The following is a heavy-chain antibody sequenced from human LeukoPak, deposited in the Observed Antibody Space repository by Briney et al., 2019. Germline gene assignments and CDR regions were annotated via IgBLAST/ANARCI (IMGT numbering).Heavy chain of an antibody. Sequence: GGSLRLSCAASGFTFSSYSMNWVRQAPGKGLEWVSSISSSSSYIYYADSVKGRFTISRDNAKNSLYLQMNSLRAEDTAVYYCARVLSWLHISRVPDAFDIWGQGTMDTVSS. CDR1: GFTFSSYS. D-gene: IGHD5-12*01. V-gene: IGHV3-21*01. CDR3: ARVLSWLHISRVPDAFDI. J-gene: IGHJ3*02. CDR2: ISSSSSYI.